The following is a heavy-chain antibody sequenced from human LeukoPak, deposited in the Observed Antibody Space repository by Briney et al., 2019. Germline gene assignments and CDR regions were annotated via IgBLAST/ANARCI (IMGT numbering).Heavy chain of an antibody. J-gene: IGHJ5*02. V-gene: IGHV4-34*01. CDR2: INHSGDT. Sequence: SETLSLTCNVSGGSFTNYYWSWIRQTPEKGLERIGQINHSGDTSYNPSLRSRITLSVDRSKNQFSLKVTSVTAADTGVYYCARGPGTVGLSPWGQGTLVTVSS. D-gene: IGHD1/OR15-1a*01. CDR3: ARGPGTVGLSP. CDR1: GGSFTNYY.